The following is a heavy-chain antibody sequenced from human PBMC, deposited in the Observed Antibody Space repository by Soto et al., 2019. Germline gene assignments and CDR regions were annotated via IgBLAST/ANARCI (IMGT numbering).Heavy chain of an antibody. CDR3: ARGGNCSGGSCLEISALYYFDY. J-gene: IGHJ4*02. D-gene: IGHD2-15*01. V-gene: IGHV4-34*01. Sequence: PSETLSLTCAVYGGSFSNYYWSWIRQPPGKGLEWVGGINHSTSTNSNPSLKTRNSISVNTTNNQNSMKLSSVTDADTAVYYCARGGNCSGGSCLEISALYYFDYWGQGTLVTVSS. CDR2: INHSTST. CDR1: GGSFSNYY.